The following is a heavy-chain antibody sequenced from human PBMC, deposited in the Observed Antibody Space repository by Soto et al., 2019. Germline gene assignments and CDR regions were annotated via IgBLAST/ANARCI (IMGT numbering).Heavy chain of an antibody. CDR2: IYYSGST. CDR1: GGSISSSSYY. D-gene: IGHD3-9*01. V-gene: IGHV4-39*01. J-gene: IGHJ4*02. Sequence: SETLSLTCAVSGGSISSSSYYWGWVRQPPGKGLEWIGSIYYSGSTYYNPSLKSRVTMSVDTSKNQLSLKLSLVTAADTAVYYCTTHYDILSGYPSFDYWGQGTLVPVSS. CDR3: TTHYDILSGYPSFDY.